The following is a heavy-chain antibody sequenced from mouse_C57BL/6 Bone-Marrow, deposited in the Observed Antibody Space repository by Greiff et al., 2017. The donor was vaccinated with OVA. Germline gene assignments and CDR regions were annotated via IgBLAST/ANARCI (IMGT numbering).Heavy chain of an antibody. CDR3: VRQRIYYDYPWFAY. J-gene: IGHJ3*01. CDR1: GFSFNTYA. CDR2: IRSKSNNYAT. Sequence: EVQLVESGGGLVQPKGSLKLSCAASGFSFNTYAMNWVRQAPGKGLEWVARIRSKSNNYATYYADSVKDRFTISRDDSESMLYLQMNNLKTEDTAMYYCVRQRIYYDYPWFAYWGQGTLVTVSA. V-gene: IGHV10-1*01. D-gene: IGHD2-4*01.